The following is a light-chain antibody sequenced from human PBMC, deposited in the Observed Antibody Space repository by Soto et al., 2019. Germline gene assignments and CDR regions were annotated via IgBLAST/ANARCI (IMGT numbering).Light chain of an antibody. Sequence: EIVLTQSPGTLSLSPGESATLSCRAGQSVSSSYLAWYQQKPGQAPRLLIFGASNRATGIPDRFSGGGSGTDFTLTISRLEPEDFAVYYCQQYGSSPLTFGGGTKVEIK. CDR3: QQYGSSPLT. CDR2: GAS. CDR1: QSVSSSY. V-gene: IGKV3-20*01. J-gene: IGKJ4*01.